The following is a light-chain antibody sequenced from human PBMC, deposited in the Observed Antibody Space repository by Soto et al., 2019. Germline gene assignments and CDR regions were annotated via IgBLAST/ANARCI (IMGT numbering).Light chain of an antibody. CDR2: EVT. CDR1: SSDVGAHNH. Sequence: QSALTQPASVSGSPGQSITISYTGTSSDVGAHNHVSWYQQHPGKAPKLMIYEVTNRPSGVSNRFSGSKSGNTASLTISGLQAEDEADYYCISYTSSSTPYVFGTGTKLTVL. J-gene: IGLJ1*01. CDR3: ISYTSSSTPYV. V-gene: IGLV2-14*01.